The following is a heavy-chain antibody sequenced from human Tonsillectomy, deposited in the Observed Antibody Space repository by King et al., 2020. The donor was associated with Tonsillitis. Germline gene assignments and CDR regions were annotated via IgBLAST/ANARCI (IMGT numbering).Heavy chain of an antibody. Sequence: VQLVESGGGLVRPGGSLRLSCAASGFTFSSFAMSWVRQAPGKGLEWVSTIIDSGGSTYYADSVKGRFTISRDNSKNMLYLQMNSLRAEDTAVYYCAKMAYAVIVVITGFDDWGQGTLVTVAS. CDR2: IIDSGGST. CDR3: AKMAYAVIVVITGFDD. J-gene: IGHJ4*02. V-gene: IGHV3-23*04. D-gene: IGHD3-22*01. CDR1: GFTFSSFA.